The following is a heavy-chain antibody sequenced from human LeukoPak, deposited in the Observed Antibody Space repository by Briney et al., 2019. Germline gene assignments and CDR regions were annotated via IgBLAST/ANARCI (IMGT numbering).Heavy chain of an antibody. CDR2: IRFDGSIK. V-gene: IGHV3-30*02. CDR3: VKDLTGTYYFDY. J-gene: IGHJ4*02. CDR1: GFTFSSYG. D-gene: IGHD2-8*02. Sequence: GGSLRLSCAASGFTFSSYGMHWVRQAPGKGLEWVAFIRFDGSIKSYADSVKGRFTISRDNSKDTLSLQMNSLRAEDTAIYYCVKDLTGTYYFDYWGQGTLVTVSS.